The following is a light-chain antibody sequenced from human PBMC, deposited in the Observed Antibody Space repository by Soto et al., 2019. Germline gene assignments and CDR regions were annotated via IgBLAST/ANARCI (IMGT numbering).Light chain of an antibody. Sequence: QPVLTQPASVSGSPGQSITISCTGTSSDVGGYNYVSWYQQHPGKAPKLMIYDVSNRPSGVSNRFSGSKSGNTASLTISGLQAEDEADYYCSSYTSSYVVFGGGTKLTVL. CDR1: SSDVGGYNY. CDR3: SSYTSSYVV. V-gene: IGLV2-14*01. J-gene: IGLJ2*01. CDR2: DVS.